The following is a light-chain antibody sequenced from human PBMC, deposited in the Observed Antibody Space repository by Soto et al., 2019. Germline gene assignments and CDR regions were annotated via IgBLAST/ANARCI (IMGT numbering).Light chain of an antibody. CDR3: QHYNGY. CDR1: QIMFTW. Sequence: DIQMTQSPSTLSASVGDRVTITCRASQIMFTWLAWYQQKPGKGPKLLIYDATTLESGVPSRFSGSGSGTEFTLTISSLQPDDFATYYCQHYNGYFGQGTKLEI. V-gene: IGKV1-5*01. CDR2: DAT. J-gene: IGKJ2*01.